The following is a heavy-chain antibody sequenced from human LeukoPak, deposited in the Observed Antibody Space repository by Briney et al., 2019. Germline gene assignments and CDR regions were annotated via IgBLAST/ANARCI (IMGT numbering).Heavy chain of an antibody. CDR1: GYTITSYA. J-gene: IGHJ4*02. D-gene: IGHD6-19*01. CDR3: ARGYRIAVAGDQPYFDY. CDR2: INAGNGNT. Sequence: ASVKVSCKASGYTITSYAIHWVRQAPGQRLEWMGWINAGNGNTKYSQKFQGRVTITRDTSASTAYMELSSLRSEDTAVYYCARGYRIAVAGDQPYFDYWGQGTLVTVSS. V-gene: IGHV1-3*01.